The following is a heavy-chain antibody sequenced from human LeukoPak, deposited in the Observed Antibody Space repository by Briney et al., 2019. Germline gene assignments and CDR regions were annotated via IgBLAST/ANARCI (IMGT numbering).Heavy chain of an antibody. Sequence: GGSLRLSCTASGFTFSSYSMNWVRQAPGKGLEWISYITSGSSSIFYADSVKGRFTISRDNAKNSLYLQMNSLRDEDTAVYYCAKDQGLVVPAAIRRDWFDPWGQGTLVTVSS. CDR2: ITSGSSSI. V-gene: IGHV3-48*02. D-gene: IGHD2-2*02. CDR3: AKDQGLVVPAAIRRDWFDP. J-gene: IGHJ5*02. CDR1: GFTFSSYS.